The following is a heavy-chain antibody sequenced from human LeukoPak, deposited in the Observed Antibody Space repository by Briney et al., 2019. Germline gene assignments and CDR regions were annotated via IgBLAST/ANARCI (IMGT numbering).Heavy chain of an antibody. V-gene: IGHV3-33*01. CDR3: ARALSAMVPDY. CDR1: GFTFSTYG. D-gene: IGHD5-18*01. CDR2: IRYDGSNK. Sequence: GGSLRLSCVASGFTFSTYGMHWVRQAPGKGLEWVAVIRYDGSNKYYGDPVKGRFTISRDNSKNTLYLQMNSLRAEDTAVYYCARALSAMVPDYWGQGTLLPSPQ. J-gene: IGHJ4*02.